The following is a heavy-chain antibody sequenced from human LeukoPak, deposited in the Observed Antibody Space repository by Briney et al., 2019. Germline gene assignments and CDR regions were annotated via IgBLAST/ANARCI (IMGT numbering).Heavy chain of an antibody. D-gene: IGHD2-2*01. CDR2: INHSGST. J-gene: IGHJ6*03. CDR3: ARSIVVVPAATHVNYYMDF. Sequence: SETLSLTCAVYGGSFSGYYWSWLRQPPGKGLEWIGEINHSGSTNYNPSLKSRVTISVDTSKNQFSLKLSSVTAADTAVYYCARSIVVVPAATHVNYYMDFWGKGTTVTVSS. CDR1: GGSFSGYY. V-gene: IGHV4-34*01.